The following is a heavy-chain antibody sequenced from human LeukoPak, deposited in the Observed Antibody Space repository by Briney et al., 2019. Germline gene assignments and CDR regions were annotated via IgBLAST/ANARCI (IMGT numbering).Heavy chain of an antibody. CDR3: ARGQYGSGIAY. CDR2: ISSSGRT. V-gene: IGHV4-30-4*01. Sequence: PSQTLSLTCTVSGASISSGDYYWSWIRQPPGKGLEWIGYISSSGRTYYNPSLKSRTTVSIDTAKNQFSLKVNSVTAADTAVYYCARGQYGSGIAYWGQGTLVTVSS. D-gene: IGHD3-10*01. CDR1: GASISSGDYY. J-gene: IGHJ4*02.